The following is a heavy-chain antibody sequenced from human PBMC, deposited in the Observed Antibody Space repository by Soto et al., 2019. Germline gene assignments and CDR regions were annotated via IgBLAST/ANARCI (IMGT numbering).Heavy chain of an antibody. CDR1: GFSFDSYW. D-gene: IGHD2-2*01. V-gene: IGHV3-74*01. Sequence: VQLVESGGGLVQPGGSLRLSCAASGFSFDSYWMHWVRQAPGQGPVWVSRIDYDGTTTNYADSVKGRFTISRDNAKNTLYLQMNSLRPEDTAVYYCARGPRASSGGTGAYWGQGTLVTVSS. J-gene: IGHJ1*01. CDR2: IDYDGTTT. CDR3: ARGPRASSGGTGAY.